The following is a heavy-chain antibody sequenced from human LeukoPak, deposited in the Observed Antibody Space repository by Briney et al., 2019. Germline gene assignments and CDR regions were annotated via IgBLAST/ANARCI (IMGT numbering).Heavy chain of an antibody. J-gene: IGHJ4*02. CDR3: ARGSYEAYYYGSGGYSDHDY. CDR1: GYTFTSYA. CDR2: INAGNGNT. D-gene: IGHD3-10*01. V-gene: IGHV1-3*01. Sequence: ASVKISCKASGYTFTSYAMHWVRQAPGQRLEWMGWINAGNGNTKYSQKFQGRVTITRETSASTAYMELSSLRSEDTAVYYCARGSYEAYYYGSGGYSDHDYWGQGTPVTVSS.